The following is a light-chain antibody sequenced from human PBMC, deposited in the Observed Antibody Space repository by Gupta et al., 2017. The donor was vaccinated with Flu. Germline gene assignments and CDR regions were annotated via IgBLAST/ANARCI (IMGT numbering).Light chain of an antibody. CDR1: QSISRW. Sequence: DIQMTPSPSTLSASVGDRVTITCRASQSISRWLAWHQQKPGKAPKFLIYMASSLEPGVPSRFSGRGSVTEVTLTISSLQPDDVASYYCQQYNSYPRTFGQGTKVEI. V-gene: IGKV1-5*03. J-gene: IGKJ1*01. CDR2: MAS. CDR3: QQYNSYPRT.